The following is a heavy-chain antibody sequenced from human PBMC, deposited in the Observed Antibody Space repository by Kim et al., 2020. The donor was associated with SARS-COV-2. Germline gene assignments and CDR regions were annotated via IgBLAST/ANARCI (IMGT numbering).Heavy chain of an antibody. CDR1: GFTFSSYS. CDR2: ISSSSSTI. V-gene: IGHV3-48*02. J-gene: IGHJ2*01. Sequence: GGSLRLSCAASGFTFSSYSMNWVRQAPGKGLEWVSYISSSSSTIYYADSVKGRFTISRDNAKNSLYLQMNSLRDEDTAVYYCARDKGTDDYYGSGPHFDLWGRGTLVTVSS. CDR3: ARDKGTDDYYGSGPHFDL. D-gene: IGHD3-10*01.